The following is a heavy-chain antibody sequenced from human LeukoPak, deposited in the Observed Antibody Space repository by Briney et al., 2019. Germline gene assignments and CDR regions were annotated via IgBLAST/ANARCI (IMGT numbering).Heavy chain of an antibody. J-gene: IGHJ4*02. V-gene: IGHV1-46*01. CDR1: GYTFTSYY. Sequence: GASVKVSCKASGYTFTSYYMHWVRQAPGQGLEWMGIINPSGGSTRYAQKFQGRVTMTRDTSTSTVYMELSSLRSEDTAVYYCARDHYHKIHSVMVTAPDYWGQGTLVIVSS. D-gene: IGHD2-21*02. CDR2: INPSGGST. CDR3: ARDHYHKIHSVMVTAPDY.